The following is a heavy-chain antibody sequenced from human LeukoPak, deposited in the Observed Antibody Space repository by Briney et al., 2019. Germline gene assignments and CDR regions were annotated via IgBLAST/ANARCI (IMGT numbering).Heavy chain of an antibody. Sequence: GGSLRLSCAASGFTFSSYSMNWVRQAPGKGLEWVSSISSNSSYIYYADSVKGRFTISRDNAKNSLYLRMNSLRAEDTAVYYCARSEPHDYWGQGTLVTVSS. CDR2: ISSNSSYI. V-gene: IGHV3-21*01. J-gene: IGHJ4*02. D-gene: IGHD1-14*01. CDR3: ARSEPHDY. CDR1: GFTFSSYS.